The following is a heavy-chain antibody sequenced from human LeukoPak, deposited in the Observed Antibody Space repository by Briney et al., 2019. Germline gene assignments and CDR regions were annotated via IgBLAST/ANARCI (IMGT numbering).Heavy chain of an antibody. V-gene: IGHV4-61*02. Sequence: SETLSLTCTVSGGSISSGGYYWSWIRQPAGKGLEWIGRIYTSGSTNYNPSLKSRVTISVDTSKNQFSLKLSSVTAADTAVYYCAAQGGATDYWGQGTLVTASS. CDR3: AAQGGATDY. J-gene: IGHJ4*02. CDR2: IYTSGST. CDR1: GGSISSGGYY. D-gene: IGHD1-26*01.